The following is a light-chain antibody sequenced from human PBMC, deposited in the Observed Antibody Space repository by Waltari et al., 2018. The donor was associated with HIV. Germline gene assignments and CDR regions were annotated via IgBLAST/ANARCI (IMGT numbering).Light chain of an antibody. Sequence: DIQMTQSPSSLSASVGDRVTITCRASQSISNYLNWYQQEPGKAPKLLIYAASSLQSGVPSRFSGSGSGTDFTLTISSLQPEDFATYYCQQSYSTPWTFGQGTKVEIK. CDR1: QSISNY. CDR2: AAS. J-gene: IGKJ1*01. V-gene: IGKV1-39*01. CDR3: QQSYSTPWT.